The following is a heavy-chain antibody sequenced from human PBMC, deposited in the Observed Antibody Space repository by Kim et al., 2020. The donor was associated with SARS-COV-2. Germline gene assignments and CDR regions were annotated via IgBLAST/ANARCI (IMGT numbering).Heavy chain of an antibody. J-gene: IGHJ6*02. D-gene: IGHD2-8*01. CDR3: AKVISMTPSYYYGMDV. V-gene: IGHV3-23*01. Sequence: SARGRFTISRDNSKNTVSLQMNCLRPEDTAVYYCAKVISMTPSYYYGMDVWGQGTTVTVSS.